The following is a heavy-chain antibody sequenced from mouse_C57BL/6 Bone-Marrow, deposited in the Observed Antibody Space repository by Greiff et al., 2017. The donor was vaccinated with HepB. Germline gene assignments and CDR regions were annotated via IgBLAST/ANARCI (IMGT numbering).Heavy chain of an antibody. CDR2: ISNGGCST. V-gene: IGHV5-12*01. CDR3: ARGAY. CDR1: GFTFSDYY. Sequence: EVQVVESGGGLVQPGGSLKLSCAASGFTFSDYYMYWVRQTPEKRLEWVAYISNGGCSTYYPDTLKGRFTISRDNAKNTLYLQLSRLTSEDTSMYYCARGAYWGQGTMVTVDA. J-gene: IGHJ3*01.